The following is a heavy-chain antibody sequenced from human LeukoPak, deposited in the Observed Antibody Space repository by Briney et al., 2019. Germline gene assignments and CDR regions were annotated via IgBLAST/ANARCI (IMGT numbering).Heavy chain of an antibody. D-gene: IGHD3-3*01. CDR1: GFTVSSNY. Sequence: GGSLRLSCAASGFTVSSNYMSWVRQAPGKGLEWVSVIYSGGSTYYADSVKGRFTISRDNSKNTLYLQMNSLRAEDTAVYYCARDVYDFWSGSHYGMDVGGQGTTVTVSS. V-gene: IGHV3-53*01. CDR2: IYSGGST. CDR3: ARDVYDFWSGSHYGMDV. J-gene: IGHJ6*02.